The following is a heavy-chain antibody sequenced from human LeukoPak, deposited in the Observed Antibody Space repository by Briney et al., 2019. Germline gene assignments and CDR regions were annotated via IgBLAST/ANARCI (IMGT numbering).Heavy chain of an antibody. Sequence: SETLSLTCTVSDGSIASSNNYWGWIRQPPGKGLEWIGSIYYNVNTYYNPSLKTPLTISVDTSKKQFSLKLSSVSAADTAVYYCARLSTSSPLSWFDPWGQGTLVTVSS. J-gene: IGHJ5*02. CDR1: DGSIASSNNY. CDR2: IYYNVNT. CDR3: ARLSTSSPLSWFDP. V-gene: IGHV4-39*01. D-gene: IGHD2-2*01.